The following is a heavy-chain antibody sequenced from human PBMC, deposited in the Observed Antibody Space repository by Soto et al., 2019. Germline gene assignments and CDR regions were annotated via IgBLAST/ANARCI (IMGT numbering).Heavy chain of an antibody. CDR1: GFTFSSYG. CDR3: ARDRSGYRSYYYGMDV. D-gene: IGHD5-12*01. CDR2: IWYDGSNK. Sequence: GGSLRLSCAASGFTFSSYGMHWVRQAPGKGLEWVAVIWYDGSNKYYADSVKGRFTISRDNSKNTLYLQMNSLRAEDTAVYYFARDRSGYRSYYYGMDVRGQGTTVTVPS. J-gene: IGHJ6*02. V-gene: IGHV3-33*01.